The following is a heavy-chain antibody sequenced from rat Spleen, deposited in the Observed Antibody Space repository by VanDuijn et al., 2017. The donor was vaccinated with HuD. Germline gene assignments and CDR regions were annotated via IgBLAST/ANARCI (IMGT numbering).Heavy chain of an antibody. CDR2: ITNTGSRT. J-gene: IGHJ2*01. V-gene: IGHV5-31*01. CDR3: TTDTFYDGTYYPGGFDY. Sequence: EVQLVESGGGLVQPGGSLKLSCVASGFTFNNYWMTWIRQAPGGGLDWVASITNTGSRTYYPDSVKGRFTISRDDAKSTLYLQMNSLRSEDTATYYCTTDTFYDGTYYPGGFDYWGQGVMVTVSS. CDR1: GFTFNNYW. D-gene: IGHD1-12*02.